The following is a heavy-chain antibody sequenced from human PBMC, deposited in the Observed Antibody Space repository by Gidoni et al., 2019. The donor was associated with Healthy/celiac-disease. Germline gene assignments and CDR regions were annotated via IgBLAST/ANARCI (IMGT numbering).Heavy chain of an antibody. CDR3: ASERRKWELLIVDY. V-gene: IGHV4-61*02. CDR2: IYTSGST. J-gene: IGHJ4*02. Sequence: QVQLQESGPGLVKPSQTLSLTCTVSGGSISSGSYYWSWIRQPAGKGLEWIGRIYTSGSTNYNPSLKSRVTISVDTSKNQFSLKLSSVTAADTAVYYCASERRKWELLIVDYWGQGTLVTVSS. D-gene: IGHD1-26*01. CDR1: GGSISSGSYY.